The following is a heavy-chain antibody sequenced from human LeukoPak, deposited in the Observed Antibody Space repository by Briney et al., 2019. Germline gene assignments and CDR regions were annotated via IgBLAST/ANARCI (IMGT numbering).Heavy chain of an antibody. CDR1: GFPFSSYE. J-gene: IGHJ4*02. V-gene: IGHV3-48*03. CDR2: ISSSGNAI. Sequence: PGGSLRLSCAASGFPFSSYEMNWVRQAPGKGLEWVSYISSSGNAIYYADSVKGRFTISRDNSKNTLYLQMNSLRAEDTAVYYCAKTYYYDSSGYSFDYWGQGTLVTVSS. D-gene: IGHD3-22*01. CDR3: AKTYYYDSSGYSFDY.